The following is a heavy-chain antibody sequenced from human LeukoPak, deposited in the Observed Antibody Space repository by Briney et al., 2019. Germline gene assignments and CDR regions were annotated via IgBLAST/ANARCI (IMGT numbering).Heavy chain of an antibody. D-gene: IGHD6-6*01. CDR2: ISSSSSYI. CDR1: GFTLSSYS. CDR3: ARASMTDAFDI. J-gene: IGHJ3*02. Sequence: GGSLRLSCAPSGFTLSSYSMNWVRQAPGKGLEWVSSISSSSSYIYYADSVKGRFTISRDNAKNSLYLQMNSLRAEDTAVYYCARASMTDAFDIWGQGTMDTVSS. V-gene: IGHV3-21*01.